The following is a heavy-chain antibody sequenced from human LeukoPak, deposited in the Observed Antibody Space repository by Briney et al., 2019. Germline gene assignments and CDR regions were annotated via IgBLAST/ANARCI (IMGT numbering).Heavy chain of an antibody. CDR3: AKDFGVVEWELLADP. D-gene: IGHD1-26*01. V-gene: IGHV3-30*02. J-gene: IGHJ5*02. CDR2: IRYDGSNK. Sequence: GGSLRLSCAASGFTFSSYAMSWVRQAPGKGPEWVAFIRYDGSNKYYADSVKGRFTISRDNSKNTLYLQMNSLRAEDTAVYYCAKDFGVVEWELLADPWGQGTLVTVSS. CDR1: GFTFSSYA.